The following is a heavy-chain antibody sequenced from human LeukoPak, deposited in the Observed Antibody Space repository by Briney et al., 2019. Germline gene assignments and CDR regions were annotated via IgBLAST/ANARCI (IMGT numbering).Heavy chain of an antibody. J-gene: IGHJ6*03. Sequence: SETLSLTCAVYGGTFSGYYWSWIRQPPGKRLEWVGESNDSGGTNYNPSLKSRVTISADKSKNQVSLKLTSVTAADTAVYYCARTTYYYDSSGLMYYYYMDVWGKGTTVTVSS. CDR3: ARTTYYYDSSGLMYYYYMDV. CDR1: GGTFSGYY. CDR2: SNDSGGT. D-gene: IGHD3-22*01. V-gene: IGHV4-34*01.